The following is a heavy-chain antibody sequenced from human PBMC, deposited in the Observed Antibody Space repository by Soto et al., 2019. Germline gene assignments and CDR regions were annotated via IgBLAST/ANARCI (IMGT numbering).Heavy chain of an antibody. CDR2: INPNGGST. CDR1: GYTFTTYY. Sequence: QVPLVQSGAEVKRPGASVKVSCKESGYTFTTYYMHWVRQAPGQGLEWLVIINPNGGSTTYAPKFQGRVTMTRDTSTSTVDLELSSLRSEDTAVYYCARAGYGSGGTCFDGNCDYWGQGTLVTVSS. J-gene: IGHJ4*02. D-gene: IGHD2-15*01. CDR3: ARAGYGSGGTCFDGNCDY. V-gene: IGHV1-46*01.